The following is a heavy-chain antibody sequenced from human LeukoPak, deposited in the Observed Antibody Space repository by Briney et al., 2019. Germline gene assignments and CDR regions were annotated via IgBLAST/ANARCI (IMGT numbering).Heavy chain of an antibody. V-gene: IGHV4-34*01. CDR2: INHSGST. CDR1: RGSFSGYY. CDR3: ARGVTAAAGSWFDP. D-gene: IGHD6-13*01. Sequence: PSETLSLTCAEHRGSFSGYYWSWIRQPPGKGLEWIGEINHSGSTNYNPSLKSRVTISVDTSKNQFSLKLSSVTAADTAVYYCARGVTAAAGSWFDPWGQGTLVTVSS. J-gene: IGHJ5*02.